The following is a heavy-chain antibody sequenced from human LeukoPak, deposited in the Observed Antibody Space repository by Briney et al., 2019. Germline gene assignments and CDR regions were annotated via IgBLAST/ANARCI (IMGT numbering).Heavy chain of an antibody. J-gene: IGHJ3*02. CDR3: AKSIVGATLGPYAFDI. Sequence: GGSLRLSCAASGFTFSSYAMSWVRQAPGKGLEWVSAISGSGGSTYYADSVEGRFTISRDNSKNTLYLQMNSLRAEDTAVYYCAKSIVGATLGPYAFDIWGQGTMVTVSS. D-gene: IGHD1-26*01. V-gene: IGHV3-23*01. CDR2: ISGSGGST. CDR1: GFTFSSYA.